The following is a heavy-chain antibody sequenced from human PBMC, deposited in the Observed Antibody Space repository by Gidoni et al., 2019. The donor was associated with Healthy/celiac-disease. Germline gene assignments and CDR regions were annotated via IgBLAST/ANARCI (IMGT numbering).Heavy chain of an antibody. CDR3: ARGFATYYYDSSGYYKDYYMDV. CDR2: IYTSGST. CDR1: RGSISRGRYY. J-gene: IGHJ6*03. Sequence: QVQLQESGPGLVKPSQTLSLTCTVSRGSISRGRYYWSWLRQPAGTGLVVSGRIYTSGSTNYNPSLKSRVTISGDTSKNQFSLKLSSVTAADTAVYYCARGFATYYYDSSGYYKDYYMDVWGKGTTVTVSS. V-gene: IGHV4-61*02. D-gene: IGHD3-22*01.